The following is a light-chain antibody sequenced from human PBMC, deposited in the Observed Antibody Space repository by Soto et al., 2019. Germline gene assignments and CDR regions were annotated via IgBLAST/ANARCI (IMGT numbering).Light chain of an antibody. CDR1: QSISSW. V-gene: IGKV1-5*03. CDR2: KAS. J-gene: IGKJ2*01. CDR3: QQYNSYPVT. Sequence: DIQMTQSPSTLSASVGDRVTITCRASQSISSWLAWYQQKQGKAPKLPIYKASSLESGVPSRFSGSGSGTEFTLTISSLQPDDCATYYCQQYNSYPVTFGQGTKLEIK.